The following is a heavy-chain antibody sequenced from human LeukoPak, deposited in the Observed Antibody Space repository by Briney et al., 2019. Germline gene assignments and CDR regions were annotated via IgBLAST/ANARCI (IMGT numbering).Heavy chain of an antibody. D-gene: IGHD6-19*01. CDR3: ARDWHSSGWLYYYYGMDV. CDR2: ISAYNGNT. V-gene: IGHV1-18*01. J-gene: IGHJ6*02. Sequence: ASVKVSCKASGYTFTSYGISWVRQAPGQGLEWMGWISAYNGNTNYAQKLQGRVTMTTDTSTSTAYMELRSLRSDDPAVYYCARDWHSSGWLYYYYGMDVWGQGTTVTVSS. CDR1: GYTFTSYG.